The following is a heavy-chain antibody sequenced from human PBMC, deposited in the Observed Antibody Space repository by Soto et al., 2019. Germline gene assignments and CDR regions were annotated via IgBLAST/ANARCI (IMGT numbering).Heavy chain of an antibody. CDR1: GFTFSSYG. D-gene: IGHD3-10*01. CDR2: ISYDGSNK. V-gene: IGHV3-30*18. CDR3: AKARMGAGVRGYFDY. Sequence: QVQLVESGGGVVQPGKSLRLSCAGSGFTFSSYGMDWVRQAPGKGLEWVAVISYDGSNKYYADSVKGRFTISRDNSNNTLYLQMSSLRPADTAVSYCAKARMGAGVRGYFDYWGQGTLVTVSS. J-gene: IGHJ4*02.